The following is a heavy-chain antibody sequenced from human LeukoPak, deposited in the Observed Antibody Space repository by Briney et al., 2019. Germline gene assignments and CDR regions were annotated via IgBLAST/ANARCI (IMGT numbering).Heavy chain of an antibody. Sequence: TTSQTLSLTCTVSGGSISSGGYYWSWTRQHPGKGLEWIGYIYYSGSTYYNPSLKSRVTISVDTSKNQFSLKLSSVTAADTAVYYCARVDVTVYSSSSRRSNLTHRRYYMDVWGKGTTVTVAS. J-gene: IGHJ6*03. CDR1: GGSISSGGYY. V-gene: IGHV4-31*03. CDR3: ARVDVTVYSSSSRRSNLTHRRYYMDV. D-gene: IGHD6-6*01. CDR2: IYYSGST.